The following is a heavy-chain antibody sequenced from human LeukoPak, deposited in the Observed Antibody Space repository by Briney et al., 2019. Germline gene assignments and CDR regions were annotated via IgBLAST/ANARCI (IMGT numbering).Heavy chain of an antibody. Sequence: GGSLRLSCAGSGLTFINYWMAWVRQVPGKGLEWVANINRDGSGKYYLPSVRGRFTISKDDAKDSLYLQMDSLRPEDTAIYYCARVEYSGTGNLYWGQGTLVTVSS. J-gene: IGHJ4*02. CDR3: ARVEYSGTGNLY. CDR2: INRDGSGK. CDR1: GLTFINYW. D-gene: IGHD1-26*01. V-gene: IGHV3-7*03.